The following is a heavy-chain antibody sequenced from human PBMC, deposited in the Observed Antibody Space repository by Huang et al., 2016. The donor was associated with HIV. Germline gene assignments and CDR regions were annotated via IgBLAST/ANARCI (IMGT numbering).Heavy chain of an antibody. D-gene: IGHD3-9*01. J-gene: IGHJ4*02. CDR2: TYYRSKWYN. Sequence: QVRLQQSGPGLLTPSQTLSLTCAISGDSFSANSVTWNWIRQSPSGGLEWLGRTYYRSKWYNDYAESVTSRITIDTDISKHHFSLQLKSVVPEDTAVYFCARGHDFYYDKTGYSFDYWGQGSLVTVST. V-gene: IGHV6-1*01. CDR1: GDSFSANSVT. CDR3: ARGHDFYYDKTGYSFDY.